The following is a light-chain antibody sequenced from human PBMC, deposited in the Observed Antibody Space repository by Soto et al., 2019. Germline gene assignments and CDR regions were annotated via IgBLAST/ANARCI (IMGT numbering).Light chain of an antibody. CDR3: LQDFNSPLT. CDR2: TAS. CDR1: QDISYN. J-gene: IGKJ4*01. V-gene: IGKV1-6*01. Sequence: QKHQSPSSLSASVEDRVTITCQASQDISYNLGWYQQKQGQPPKILIHTASTLPSGVPSRFSGSGSGTDFTLTISRLQPEDSETYYCLQDFNSPLTFGGGTQVDIK.